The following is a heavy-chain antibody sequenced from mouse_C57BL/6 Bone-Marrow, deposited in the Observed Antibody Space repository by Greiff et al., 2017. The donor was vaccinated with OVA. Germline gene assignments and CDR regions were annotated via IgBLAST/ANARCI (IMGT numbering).Heavy chain of an antibody. CDR1: GYTFTDYE. J-gene: IGHJ2*01. CDR3: TRPHYYGSSYHFDY. CDR2: IDPETGGT. Sequence: VKLMESGAELVRPGASVTLSCKASGYTFTDYEMHWVKQTPVHGLEWIGAIDPETGGTAYNQKFKGKAILTADKSSSTAYMELRSLTSEDSAVYYCTRPHYYGSSYHFDYWGQGTTLTVSS. V-gene: IGHV1-15*01. D-gene: IGHD1-1*01.